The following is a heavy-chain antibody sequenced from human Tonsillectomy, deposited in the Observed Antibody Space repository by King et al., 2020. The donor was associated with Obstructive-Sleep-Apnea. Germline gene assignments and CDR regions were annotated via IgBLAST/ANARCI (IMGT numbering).Heavy chain of an antibody. J-gene: IGHJ4*02. CDR1: EFTFTNAW. D-gene: IGHD4-17*01. CDR3: TTDNDYGDYGMDY. Sequence: VQLVESGGGLVKPGESLRLSCTGFEFTFTNAWMTWVRQAPGKGLEWVGRIKRKTDGGTTDYAAIVKDRFTVSRDDSTNTLYLQMNSLKTEETATYYCTTDNDYGDYGMDYWGQGALVLVSS. V-gene: IGHV3-15*05. CDR2: IKRKTDGGTT.